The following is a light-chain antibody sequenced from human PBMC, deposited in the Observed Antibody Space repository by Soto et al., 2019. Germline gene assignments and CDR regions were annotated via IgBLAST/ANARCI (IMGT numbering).Light chain of an antibody. CDR3: QQYYTWPVT. J-gene: IGKJ4*01. CDR2: YTS. Sequence: EIVLTQSPATLSSSPGETATLSCRASQYVGSRLAWYQHKPGQAPRLLIYYTSNRATGIPARFSGSGSGTDFTLTINSLQSEDFAVYYYQQYYTWPVTFGGGTKVDIK. CDR1: QYVGSR. V-gene: IGKV3-11*01.